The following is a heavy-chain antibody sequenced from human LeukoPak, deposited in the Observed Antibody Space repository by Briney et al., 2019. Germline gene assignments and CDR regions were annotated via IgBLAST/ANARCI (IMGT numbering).Heavy chain of an antibody. CDR1: GFSISSYY. V-gene: IGHV4-59*01. D-gene: IGHD2-2*01. CDR2: IYYSGST. CDR3: ARVGYCSSTSCGFNP. Sequence: KPSETLSLTCTVSGFSISSYYWSWIRHPPGKGLEWIGYIYYSGSTNYNPSLKSRVTISVDTSKNQFSLKLSSVTAADTAVYYCARVGYCSSTSCGFNPWGQGTLVTVSS. J-gene: IGHJ5*02.